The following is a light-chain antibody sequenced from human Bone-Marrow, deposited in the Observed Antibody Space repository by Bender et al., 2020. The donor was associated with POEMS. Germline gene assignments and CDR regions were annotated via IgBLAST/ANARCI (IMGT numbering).Light chain of an antibody. J-gene: IGLJ3*02. CDR2: GYN. V-gene: IGLV1-50*01. CDR3: AVWDDSLHARV. Sequence: QSVLTQPPSVSAAPGQKVTVSCTGSSSNTGSGYDINWYQHLPGTAPKLLIYGYNNRPSGVPDRFSGSKSGTSASLAITGLQAEDEADYYCAVWDDSLHARVFGGGTKLTVL. CDR1: SSNTGSGYD.